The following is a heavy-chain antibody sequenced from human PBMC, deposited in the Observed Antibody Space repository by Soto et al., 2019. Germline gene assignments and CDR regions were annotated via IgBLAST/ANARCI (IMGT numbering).Heavy chain of an antibody. CDR1: GGSFSGYI. CDR3: ARGLISGSHYSGGWYYFDS. V-gene: IGHV4-34*01. Sequence: SETLSLTCDVYGGSFSGYIWTWIRQTPGKGLQWIGQINHSGSANYNPSLKSRVTISVHTSNSQFSLELSSVTAADTAVYYCARGLISGSHYSGGWYYFDSWCQGTQVTVSS. D-gene: IGHD1-26*01. J-gene: IGHJ4*02. CDR2: INHSGSA.